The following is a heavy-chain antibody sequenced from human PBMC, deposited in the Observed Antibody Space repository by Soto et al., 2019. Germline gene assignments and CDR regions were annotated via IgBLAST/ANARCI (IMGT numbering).Heavy chain of an antibody. Sequence: ASVNVSCKASGYTFTSYGISWVRQAPGQGLEWMGWISAYNGNTNYAQKLQGRVTMTTDTSTSTAYMELRSLRSDDTAVYYCARDPGVVVPTTPEYWGQGTLVTVSS. CDR1: GYTFTSYG. CDR3: ARDPGVVVPTTPEY. D-gene: IGHD2-15*01. J-gene: IGHJ4*02. V-gene: IGHV1-18*01. CDR2: ISAYNGNT.